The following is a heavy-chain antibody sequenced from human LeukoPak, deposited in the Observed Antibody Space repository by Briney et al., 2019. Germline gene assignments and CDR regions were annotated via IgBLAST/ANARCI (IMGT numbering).Heavy chain of an antibody. Sequence: PGGSLRLSYAASGFTFSTYWMSWVRQAPGKGLEWVANIKQDGSEKYYVDSVKGRFTISRDNAKNSLYLQMNSLRAEDTAVYYCARESGAYGAPGNWFDPWGQGTLVTVSS. CDR3: ARESGAYGAPGNWFDP. CDR2: IKQDGSEK. J-gene: IGHJ5*02. CDR1: GFTFSTYW. V-gene: IGHV3-7*01. D-gene: IGHD4-17*01.